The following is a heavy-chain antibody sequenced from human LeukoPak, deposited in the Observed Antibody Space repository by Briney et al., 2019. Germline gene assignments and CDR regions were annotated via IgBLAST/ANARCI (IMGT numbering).Heavy chain of an antibody. J-gene: IGHJ3*02. Sequence: GASVKVSCKASGYTFTGYYIHWVRQAPGQGLEWMGWINPNSGGTNYAQKFQGRVTMTRDTFISTAYMELSRLRSDDTAVYYCARDPTTVVTLDIWGQGTMVTVSS. D-gene: IGHD4-23*01. CDR3: ARDPTTVVTLDI. V-gene: IGHV1-2*02. CDR1: GYTFTGYY. CDR2: INPNSGGT.